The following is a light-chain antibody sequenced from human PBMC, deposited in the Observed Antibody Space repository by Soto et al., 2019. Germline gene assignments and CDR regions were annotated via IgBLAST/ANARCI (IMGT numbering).Light chain of an antibody. V-gene: IGKV3-20*01. CDR3: LQYGTPRT. CDR2: GVS. J-gene: IGKJ1*01. Sequence: ELVMTQSPATFTVSEAVIATLSSSASQSVGSTYLAWYKQKPGQAPRLLIYGVSSRATGIPARFSGSGSGTDFTLAFSRLDPHVFAVDYCLQYGTPRTCAQGTKGEIK. CDR1: QSVGSTY.